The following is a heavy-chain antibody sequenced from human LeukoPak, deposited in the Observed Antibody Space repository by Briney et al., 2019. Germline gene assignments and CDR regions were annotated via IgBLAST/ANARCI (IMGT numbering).Heavy chain of an antibody. CDR3: VKSDNIVGATYFDY. V-gene: IGHV3-64D*09. Sequence: GGSLRLSCSASGFTFRSYAVHWVRQAPGKGLEYISSISRNGDITYYADSVKGRFTISRDNSKNTLSLHMSSLKPDDTAVYYCVKSDNIVGATYFDYWGQGTLV. J-gene: IGHJ4*02. CDR2: ISRNGDIT. D-gene: IGHD1-26*01. CDR1: GFTFRSYA.